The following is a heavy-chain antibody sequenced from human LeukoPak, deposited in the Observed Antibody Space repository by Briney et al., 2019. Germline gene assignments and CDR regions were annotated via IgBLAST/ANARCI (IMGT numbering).Heavy chain of an antibody. J-gene: IGHJ4*02. D-gene: IGHD2-15*01. Sequence: AGGSLRLSCAASGFTFTNYAMSWVRQAPGKGLEWVSVISGSGSSTYYADSVKGRFTISRDDSKNTLYLQMNSLRAEDTAVYYCAASRGGNVIDYWGQGTLVTVSS. CDR3: AASRGGNVIDY. CDR1: GFTFTNYA. CDR2: ISGSGSST. V-gene: IGHV3-23*01.